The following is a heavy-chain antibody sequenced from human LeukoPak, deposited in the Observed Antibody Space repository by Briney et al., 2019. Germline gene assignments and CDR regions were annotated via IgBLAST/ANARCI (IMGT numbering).Heavy chain of an antibody. CDR3: ARGYLLQLFDY. Sequence: PSETLSLTCAVYGGSFSGYYWSWIRQPPGKGLEWIGEINHSGSTNYNPSLKSRVTISVDTSKNQFSLKLGSVTAADTAVYYCARGYLLQLFDYWGQGTLVTVSS. CDR2: INHSGST. J-gene: IGHJ4*02. V-gene: IGHV4-34*01. D-gene: IGHD6-13*01. CDR1: GGSFSGYY.